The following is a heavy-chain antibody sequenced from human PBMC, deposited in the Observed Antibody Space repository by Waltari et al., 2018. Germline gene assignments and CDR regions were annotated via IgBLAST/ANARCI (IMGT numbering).Heavy chain of an antibody. J-gene: IGHJ4*02. CDR1: GDSVSSKTAA. Sequence: QVQLQQSGPGLVKPSQTLSLTCAISGDSVSSKTAASNWIRQSPSRGLEWLGRTYYRSRWYNNYAVSVKSRITINQDTSKNQFSLQLSSVTPEDTAVYYCARDPPDGYTYFDYWGQGTLVTVSS. V-gene: IGHV6-1*01. CDR2: TYYRSRWYN. CDR3: ARDPPDGYTYFDY. D-gene: IGHD3-16*01.